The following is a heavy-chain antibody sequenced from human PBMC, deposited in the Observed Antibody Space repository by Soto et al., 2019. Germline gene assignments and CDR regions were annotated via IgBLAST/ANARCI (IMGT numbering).Heavy chain of an antibody. Sequence: PGGSLRLSCAASGFNVSTNYMTWVCQAPGKGLEWVSVIYSGGTTYYADSVKGRFIISRDNFKNTLYLQMNNLRAEDTALYYCARGSGSLYYFHYWGQGTLVTVSS. CDR2: IYSGGTT. CDR3: ARGSGSLYYFHY. J-gene: IGHJ4*02. D-gene: IGHD1-26*01. CDR1: GFNVSTNY. V-gene: IGHV3-53*01.